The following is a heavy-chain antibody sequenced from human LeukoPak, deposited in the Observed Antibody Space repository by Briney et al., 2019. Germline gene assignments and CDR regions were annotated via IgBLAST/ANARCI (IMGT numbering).Heavy chain of an antibody. CDR2: IYHSGST. CDR3: ARGARGDYVY. D-gene: IGHD4-17*01. CDR1: GYSISSGYY. J-gene: IGHJ4*02. Sequence: SETLSLTCTVSGYSISSGYYWGWIRQPPGKGLEWIGSIYHSGSTYYNPSLKSRVTISVGTSKNQFSLKLSSVTAADTAVYYCARGARGDYVYWGQGTLVTVSS. V-gene: IGHV4-38-2*02.